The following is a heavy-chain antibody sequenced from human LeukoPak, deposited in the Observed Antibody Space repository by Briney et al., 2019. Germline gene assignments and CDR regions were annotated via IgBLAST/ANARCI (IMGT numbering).Heavy chain of an antibody. V-gene: IGHV3-9*01. Sequence: GGSLRLSCAASGFTFDDYAMHWVRQAPGKGLEWVSGISWNSGSIGYADSVKGRFTISRDNAKNSLYLQMNSLRAEDTALYYCAKEAYDSSGYGGGFDYWGQGTLVTVSS. D-gene: IGHD3-22*01. CDR2: ISWNSGSI. CDR1: GFTFDDYA. CDR3: AKEAYDSSGYGGGFDY. J-gene: IGHJ4*02.